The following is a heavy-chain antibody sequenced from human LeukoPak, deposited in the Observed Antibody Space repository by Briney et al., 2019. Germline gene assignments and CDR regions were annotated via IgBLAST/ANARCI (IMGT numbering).Heavy chain of an antibody. D-gene: IGHD3-10*01. Sequence: PSETLSLTCAFYGESFSGDYGGGIRQPPGKGLEWIGDINHSGTTNYNPSLKSRVTMSVDTSKKQFSLKLKSVTAADTAVYYCARVSYYVDVWGQGTTVTVSS. V-gene: IGHV4-34*01. J-gene: IGHJ6*02. CDR2: INHSGTT. CDR1: GESFSGDY. CDR3: ARVSYYVDV.